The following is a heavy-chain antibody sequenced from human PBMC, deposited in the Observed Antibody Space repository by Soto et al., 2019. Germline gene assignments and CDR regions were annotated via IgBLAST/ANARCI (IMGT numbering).Heavy chain of an antibody. Sequence: GGSLRLSCAASGFTFSTNAMSWVRQAPGKGLEWVSIISGSGGSTYYADSVKGRFTISRDNSKNTLYLQMNSLRAEDTAVYYCAKIVPADFWSGYYTQGFDYWGQGTLVTVSS. CDR3: AKIVPADFWSGYYTQGFDY. J-gene: IGHJ4*02. D-gene: IGHD3-3*01. V-gene: IGHV3-23*01. CDR1: GFTFSTNA. CDR2: ISGSGGST.